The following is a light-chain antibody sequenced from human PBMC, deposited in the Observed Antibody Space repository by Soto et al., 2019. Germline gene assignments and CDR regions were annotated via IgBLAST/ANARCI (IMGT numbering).Light chain of an antibody. Sequence: QSVLTQPPSVSGAPGQGVTISCTGSSSNIGAGYDVHWYQQLPGTAPKLLIYGNNNRPSGVPDRFSGSKSGTSASLAITGLQAEDEADYYCQSYDSSLSGSYVFGTGTKVTVL. CDR3: QSYDSSLSGSYV. J-gene: IGLJ1*01. CDR2: GNN. V-gene: IGLV1-40*01. CDR1: SSNIGAGYD.